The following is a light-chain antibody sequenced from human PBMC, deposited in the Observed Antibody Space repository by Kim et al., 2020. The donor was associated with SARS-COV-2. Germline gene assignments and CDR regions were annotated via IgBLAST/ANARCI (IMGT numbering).Light chain of an antibody. CDR1: QSFSSN. V-gene: IGKV3-15*01. CDR2: DAS. Sequence: EIVMTQSPATLSVSPGDSATLSCRASQSFSSNLAWYQQKPGQAPRLLIYDASTRATGIPARFSASGSGTEFTLTISTLQSEDFAVYHCQQYNDWPPMYTFGQGTKLEI. J-gene: IGKJ2*01. CDR3: QQYNDWPPMYT.